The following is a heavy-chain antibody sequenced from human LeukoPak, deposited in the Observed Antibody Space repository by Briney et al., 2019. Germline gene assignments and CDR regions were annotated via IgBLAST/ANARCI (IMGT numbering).Heavy chain of an antibody. D-gene: IGHD1-26*01. CDR1: GLTLSRYW. J-gene: IGHJ4*02. CDR3: ASLLGEATLFDY. CDR2: IKQDGSEK. V-gene: IGHV3-7*01. Sequence: GGSLRLSCVASGLTLSRYWMSWVRQAPGKGLEWVANIKQDGSEKYYVDSVKGRFTISRDNAKNSLYPQVNSLKAEDTAMYYCASLLGEATLFDYWGQGTLVTVSS.